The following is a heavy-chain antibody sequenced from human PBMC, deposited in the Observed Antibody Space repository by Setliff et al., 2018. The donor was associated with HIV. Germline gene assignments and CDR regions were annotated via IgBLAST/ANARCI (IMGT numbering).Heavy chain of an antibody. D-gene: IGHD2-21*02. CDR1: GYTFTNYA. CDR2: INPGNGNT. CDR3: AREPIGGDDAFDI. J-gene: IGHJ3*02. Sequence: SVKVSCKASGYTFTNYAIHWVRQAPGQRLEWMGWINPGNGNTKYSQKFQGRVTITRDTSATTAYMELSSLRSEDTAIFYCAREPIGGDDAFDIWGQGTMVTVSS. V-gene: IGHV1-3*01.